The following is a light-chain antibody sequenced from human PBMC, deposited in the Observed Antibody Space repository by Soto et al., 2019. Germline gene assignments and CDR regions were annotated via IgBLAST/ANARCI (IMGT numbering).Light chain of an antibody. J-gene: IGKJ5*01. CDR2: DAS. V-gene: IGKV3-11*01. CDR3: QQRSSWIT. Sequence: EIVLTQSPATLSLSPGERATLSCRASQSVSSYLAWYQQKPGQAPRLLNYDASNRATGIPARFSGSGSGTDFTLTISSLEPEDFAVYYCQQRSSWITFGQGTRLEIK. CDR1: QSVSSY.